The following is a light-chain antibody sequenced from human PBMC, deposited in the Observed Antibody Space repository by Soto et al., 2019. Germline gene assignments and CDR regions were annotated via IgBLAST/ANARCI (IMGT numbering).Light chain of an antibody. Sequence: EIVLTQSPATLSLSPGERATISCRASQRVSSYLAWYQQKPGQAPRLLISDASNRATGIPARFSGSGSGTDFTLTVSSLEPEDFAVYYCQQRRDWPLTFGGGTKVEI. J-gene: IGKJ4*01. V-gene: IGKV3-11*01. CDR1: QRVSSY. CDR3: QQRRDWPLT. CDR2: DAS.